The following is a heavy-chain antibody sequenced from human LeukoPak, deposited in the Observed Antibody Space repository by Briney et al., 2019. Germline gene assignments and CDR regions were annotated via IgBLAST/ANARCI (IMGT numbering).Heavy chain of an antibody. CDR2: IYTSGST. D-gene: IGHD3-22*01. J-gene: IGHJ3*02. Sequence: SETLSLTCTVSGGSISSYHWSWIRQPAGKGLEWIGRIYTSGSTNYNPSLKSRVTMSVDTSKNQFSLKLSPVTAADTAVYYCARDIGYYDSSGYPRDAFDIWGQGTMVTVSS. CDR1: GGSISSYH. CDR3: ARDIGYYDSSGYPRDAFDI. V-gene: IGHV4-4*07.